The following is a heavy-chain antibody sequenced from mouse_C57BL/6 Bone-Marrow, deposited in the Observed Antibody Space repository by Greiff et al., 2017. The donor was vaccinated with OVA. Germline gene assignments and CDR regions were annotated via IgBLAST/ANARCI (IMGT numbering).Heavy chain of an antibody. CDR1: GYTFTSYW. J-gene: IGHJ4*01. V-gene: IGHV1-55*01. Sequence: VQLQQPGAELVKPGASVKLSCKASGYTFTSYWITWVKQRPGQGLEWIGDIYPGSGSTNYNEKFKGKATLTVDTSSSTAYMQLSSLTSEDSAVYYCARYDYDENYAMGGRGQGATVTVAT. CDR3: ARYDYDENYAMGG. CDR2: IYPGSGST. D-gene: IGHD2-4*01.